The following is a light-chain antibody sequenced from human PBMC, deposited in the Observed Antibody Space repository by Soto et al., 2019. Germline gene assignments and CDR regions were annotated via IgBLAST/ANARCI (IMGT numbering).Light chain of an antibody. J-gene: IGKJ4*01. CDR2: DTS. Sequence: DIQMTQSPASLAASLGDRVTITCQANHDISHYLNWYQQKPGKAPNLLIYDTSNLKTGVPSRFSRSGSGTDFTLTISNLQPEDVATYYCQQYDNLPLTFGGGTKV. CDR1: HDISHY. CDR3: QQYDNLPLT. V-gene: IGKV1-33*01.